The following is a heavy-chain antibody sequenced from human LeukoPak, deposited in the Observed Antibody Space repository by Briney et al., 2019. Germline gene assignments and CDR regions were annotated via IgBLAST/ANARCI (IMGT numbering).Heavy chain of an antibody. D-gene: IGHD2-2*02. CDR3: ASLGVVVPAAIYFDY. V-gene: IGHV3-21*01. CDR1: GFTFSSYS. CDR2: ISSSSSYI. Sequence: NSGGSLRLSCAASGFTFSSYSMNWVRQAPGKGLEWVSSISSSSSYIYYADSVKGRFTISRDNAKNSLYLQMNSLRAEDTAVYYCASLGVVVPAAIYFDYWGQGTLVTVSS. J-gene: IGHJ4*02.